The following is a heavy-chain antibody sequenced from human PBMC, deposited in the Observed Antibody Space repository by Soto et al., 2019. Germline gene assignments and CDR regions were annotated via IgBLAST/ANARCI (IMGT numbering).Heavy chain of an antibody. CDR2: IRRNAYGGTT. Sequence: GGSLRLSCTTSGFTFGDYALSWVRQAPGKGLEWVGFIRRNAYGGTTDYAASVKGRFTISRDDSKSIAYLQMNSLRTEDTALYYCTRASSLDFDFWGQGILVTVSS. CDR3: TRASSLDFDF. V-gene: IGHV3-49*04. CDR1: GFTFGDYA. J-gene: IGHJ4*02. D-gene: IGHD3-16*01.